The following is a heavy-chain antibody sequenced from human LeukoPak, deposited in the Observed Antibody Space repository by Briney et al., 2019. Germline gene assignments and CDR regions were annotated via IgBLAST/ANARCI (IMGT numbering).Heavy chain of an antibody. D-gene: IGHD3-22*01. CDR3: ARARYYYDSSGYLGAFDI. Sequence: KSSETLSLTCTVSGGSISSYYWSWIRQPPGKGLEWIGYIYYSGSTNYNPSLKSRVTISVDTSKNQFSLKLSSVTAADTAVYYCARARYYYDSSGYLGAFDIWGQGTMVTVSS. J-gene: IGHJ3*02. CDR1: GGSISSYY. CDR2: IYYSGST. V-gene: IGHV4-59*01.